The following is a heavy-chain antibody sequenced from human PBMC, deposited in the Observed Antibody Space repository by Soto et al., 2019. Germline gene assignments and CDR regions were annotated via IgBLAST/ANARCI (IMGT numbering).Heavy chain of an antibody. V-gene: IGHV3-9*01. CDR3: AKDISAPSSGWYGIDY. Sequence: GGSLRLSCAASGFTFDDYAMHWVRQAPGKGLEWVSGISWNSGSIGYADSVKGRFTISRDNAKNSLYLQMNSLRADDTALYYCAKDISAPSSGWYGIDYWGQGTLVTSPQ. J-gene: IGHJ4*02. CDR2: ISWNSGSI. CDR1: GFTFDDYA. D-gene: IGHD6-19*01.